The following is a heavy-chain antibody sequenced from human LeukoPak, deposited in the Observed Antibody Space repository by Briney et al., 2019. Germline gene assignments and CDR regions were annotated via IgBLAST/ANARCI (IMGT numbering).Heavy chain of an antibody. CDR3: ARDSSGYSNYYYYYYMDV. CDR1: GGSISSSSYY. D-gene: IGHD3-22*01. J-gene: IGHJ6*03. V-gene: IGHV4-39*07. Sequence: SETLSLTCTVSGGSISSSSYYWGWIRQPPGKGLEWIGSIYYSGSTYYNPSLKSRVTISVDTSSNQFSLKLGSVTAADTAVYYCARDSSGYSNYYYYYYMDVWGKGTTVTVSS. CDR2: IYYSGST.